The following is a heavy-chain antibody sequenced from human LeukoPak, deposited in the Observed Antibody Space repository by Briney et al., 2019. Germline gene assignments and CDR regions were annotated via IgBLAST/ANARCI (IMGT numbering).Heavy chain of an antibody. CDR2: IRYDGSNK. V-gene: IGHV3-30*02. J-gene: IGHJ3*02. Sequence: GGSLRLSCAASGFTFSSYGMHWVRQAPGKGLEWVAFIRYDGSNKYYADSVKGRFTISRDNSKNTLYLQMNSLRAEDTAVYYCAKDAGRRKYYYGSGSSSRNNAFDIWGQGTMVTVSS. CDR1: GFTFSSYG. D-gene: IGHD3-10*01. CDR3: AKDAGRRKYYYGSGSSSRNNAFDI.